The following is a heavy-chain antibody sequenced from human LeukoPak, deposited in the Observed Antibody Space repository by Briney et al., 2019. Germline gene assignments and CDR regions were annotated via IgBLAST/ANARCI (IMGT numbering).Heavy chain of an antibody. CDR2: IFYSGST. CDR3: ARAIAEHFDY. CDR1: GGSISTSNYY. D-gene: IGHD6-13*01. V-gene: IGHV4-39*07. Sequence: PSETLSLTCTVSGGSISTSNYYGGWIRQPPGKGLEWIGNIFYSGSTYYSPSVKSRVTISVDTSKNQFSLKLSSVTAADTAVYYCARAIAEHFDYWGQGTLVTVSS. J-gene: IGHJ4*02.